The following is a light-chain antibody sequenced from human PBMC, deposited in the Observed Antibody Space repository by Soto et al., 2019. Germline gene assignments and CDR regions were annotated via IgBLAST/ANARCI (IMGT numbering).Light chain of an antibody. CDR2: WAS. J-gene: IGKJ4*01. CDR3: QQSYSTPVI. CDR1: QSILFSSNNKNY. V-gene: IGKV4-1*01. Sequence: DIVMTQSPDSLAVSLGERATINCKSSQSILFSSNNKNYLTWYQQKPGQPPKPLIYWASTRESGVPDRFSGSGSGTDFTLTSSILQAEDVAVYYCQQSYSTPVIFGGGTKVEIK.